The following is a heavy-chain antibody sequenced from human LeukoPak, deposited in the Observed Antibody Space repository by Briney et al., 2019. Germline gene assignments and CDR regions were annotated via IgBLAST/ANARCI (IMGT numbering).Heavy chain of an antibody. Sequence: GGSLRLSCAASGFTFSSYAMHWVRQAPGKGLEWVAVISYDGSNKYYADSVKGRFTISRDNSENTLYLQMNSLRAEDTAVYYCARDAQEGYFDWLFDYWGQGTLVTVSS. V-gene: IGHV3-30*04. CDR1: GFTFSSYA. CDR3: ARDAQEGYFDWLFDY. J-gene: IGHJ4*02. CDR2: ISYDGSNK. D-gene: IGHD3-9*01.